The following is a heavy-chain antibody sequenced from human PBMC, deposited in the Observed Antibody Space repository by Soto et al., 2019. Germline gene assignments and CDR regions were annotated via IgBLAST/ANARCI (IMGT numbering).Heavy chain of an antibody. D-gene: IGHD3-3*01. CDR3: ARLGAGNDFWSGPFDY. J-gene: IGHJ4*02. CDR1: GYTFTGYY. Sequence: ASVKVSCKASGYTFTGYYMHWVRQAPGQGLEWMGWINPNSGGTNYAQKFQGRVTMTRDTSISTAYMELSRLRSDDTAVYYCARLGAGNDFWSGPFDYWGQGTLVTVS. V-gene: IGHV1-2*02. CDR2: INPNSGGT.